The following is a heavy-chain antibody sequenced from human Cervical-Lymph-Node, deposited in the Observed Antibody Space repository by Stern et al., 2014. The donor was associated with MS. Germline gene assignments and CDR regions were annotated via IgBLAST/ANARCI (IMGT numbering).Heavy chain of an antibody. CDR3: AREGPRTGTLVY. CDR2: IYYSGNT. CDR1: GGPISSGDYY. J-gene: IGHJ4*02. Sequence: VQLLESGPGLVKPSQTLSLTCTVSGGPISSGDYYWSWIRQPPGKGLEWIGYIYYSGNTYYNPSLKSRVTISVDTSKNQFSLKLSAVTAADTAVYYCAREGPRTGTLVYWGQGTLVTVSS. D-gene: IGHD3/OR15-3a*01. V-gene: IGHV4-30-4*01.